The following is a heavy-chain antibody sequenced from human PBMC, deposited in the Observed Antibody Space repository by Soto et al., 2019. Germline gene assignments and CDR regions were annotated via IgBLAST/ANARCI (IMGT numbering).Heavy chain of an antibody. D-gene: IGHD5-12*01. CDR3: ARETYVDIVATSGGDDAFAI. J-gene: IGHJ3*02. V-gene: IGHV3-33*01. CDR2: IWYDGSNK. Sequence: QVQLVESGGGVVQPGRSLRLSCAASGFTFSSYGMHWVRQAPGKGLEWVAVIWYDGSNKYYADSVKGRFTISRDNSKNALYLQMNSLRAEDTAVYYCARETYVDIVATSGGDDAFAIWGQGTMVTVSS. CDR1: GFTFSSYG.